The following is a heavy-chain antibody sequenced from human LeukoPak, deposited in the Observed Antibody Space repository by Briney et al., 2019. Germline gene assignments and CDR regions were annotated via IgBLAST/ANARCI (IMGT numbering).Heavy chain of an antibody. V-gene: IGHV3-30*04. Sequence: GGSLRLSCAASGFTFSSYAMHWVRQAPGKGLEWVAVISYDGSNKYYADSVKGRFTISRDNSKNTLYLQMNSLRAEDTAVYYCAREGFWSGKGNIDYWGQGTLVTVSS. D-gene: IGHD3-3*01. J-gene: IGHJ4*02. CDR3: AREGFWSGKGNIDY. CDR1: GFTFSSYA. CDR2: ISYDGSNK.